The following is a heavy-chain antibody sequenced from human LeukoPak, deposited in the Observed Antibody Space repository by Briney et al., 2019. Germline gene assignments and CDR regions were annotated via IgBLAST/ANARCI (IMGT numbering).Heavy chain of an antibody. D-gene: IGHD5-18*01. Sequence: SETLSLTCTVSGGSISSYYWSWIRQPPGKGLEWIGYIYYSGSTNYNPSLKSRVPISVDTSKNQFSLKLSSVTAADTAVYYCARQGGYSYGQLDYWGQGTLVTVSS. J-gene: IGHJ4*02. CDR1: GGSISSYY. CDR2: IYYSGST. V-gene: IGHV4-59*08. CDR3: ARQGGYSYGQLDY.